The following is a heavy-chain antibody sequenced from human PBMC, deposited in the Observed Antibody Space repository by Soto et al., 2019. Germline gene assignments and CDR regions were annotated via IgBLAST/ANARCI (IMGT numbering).Heavy chain of an antibody. D-gene: IGHD3-3*02. Sequence: SETLSLTCTVYGGSFSCYYWSWIRQPPGKGLEWIGEINHSGSTNYNPSLKSRVTISVDTSKNQFSLKLSSVTAADTAVYYCARPLDHYYYYGMDVWGQGTTVTVSS. CDR3: ARPLDHYYYYGMDV. CDR2: INHSGST. V-gene: IGHV4-34*01. CDR1: GGSFSCYY. J-gene: IGHJ6*02.